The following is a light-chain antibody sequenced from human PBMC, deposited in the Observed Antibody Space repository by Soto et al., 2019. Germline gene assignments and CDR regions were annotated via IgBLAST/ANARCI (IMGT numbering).Light chain of an antibody. J-gene: IGLJ2*01. V-gene: IGLV9-49*01. CDR3: GADHGSGSNFVV. CDR2: VGTGGIVG. CDR1: SGYSNYK. Sequence: QSVLTQPPSASASLGASVTLTCTLSSGYSNYKVDWYQQRPGKGPRFVMRVGTGGIVGSKGDGIPDRFSVLGSGLIRYLTIKNIQEEDESDYHCGADHGSGSNFVVFGGGTQLTVL.